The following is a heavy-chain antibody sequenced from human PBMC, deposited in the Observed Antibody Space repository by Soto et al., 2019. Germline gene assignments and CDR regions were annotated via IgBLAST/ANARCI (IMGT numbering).Heavy chain of an antibody. Sequence: PGGSLRLSCAASGFTFSSYAMNWVRQAPGKGLERVSGISGSGGSTYYADSVKGRFTISRDNSKNTLYLQMNSLRAEDTAVYYCAKDHYYGSASYNYLDYWGQGTLVTVSS. CDR1: GFTFSSYA. V-gene: IGHV3-23*01. J-gene: IGHJ4*02. D-gene: IGHD3-10*01. CDR2: ISGSGGST. CDR3: AKDHYYGSASYNYLDY.